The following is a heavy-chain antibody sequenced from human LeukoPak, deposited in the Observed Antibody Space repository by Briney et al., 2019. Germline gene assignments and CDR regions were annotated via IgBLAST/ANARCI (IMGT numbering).Heavy chain of an antibody. Sequence: SETLSLTCTVSGGSISSYYWSWIRQPPGKGLEWIGYIYYSGSTNYNPSLKSRVTISVDTSKNQFSLKLSSVTAADTAVYYCARHPSYSSGWYGDYYYYGMDVWGQGTTVTVSS. CDR2: IYYSGST. CDR3: ARHPSYSSGWYGDYYYYGMDV. J-gene: IGHJ6*02. D-gene: IGHD6-19*01. CDR1: GGSISSYY. V-gene: IGHV4-59*08.